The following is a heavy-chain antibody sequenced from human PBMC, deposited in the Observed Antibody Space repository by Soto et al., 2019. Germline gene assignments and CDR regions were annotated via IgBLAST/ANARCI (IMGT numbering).Heavy chain of an antibody. CDR1: GYTFTSYG. D-gene: IGHD5-18*01. CDR2: ISADNGNT. Sequence: ASVKVSCKASGYTFTSYGISWVRQAPGQGLEWMGWISADNGNTNYAQKLQGRVTMTRDTSASTAYMGLSSLRSEDTAVYYCARGLNGYLHYFDYWGQGTPVTVS. CDR3: ARGLNGYLHYFDY. J-gene: IGHJ4*02. V-gene: IGHV1-18*01.